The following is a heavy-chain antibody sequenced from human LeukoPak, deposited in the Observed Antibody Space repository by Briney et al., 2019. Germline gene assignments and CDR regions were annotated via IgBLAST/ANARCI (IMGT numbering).Heavy chain of an antibody. Sequence: PGGSLRLSCAASGFTFSSYGMHWVRQAPGKGLEWVAFIQSDGSKKYYADSVKGRFTISRDNSKNTLYLQMNSLRAEDTAVYYCASTVVLGYYFDYWGQGTLVTVSS. J-gene: IGHJ4*02. CDR1: GFTFSSYG. D-gene: IGHD4-23*01. CDR3: ASTVVLGYYFDY. V-gene: IGHV3-30*02. CDR2: IQSDGSKK.